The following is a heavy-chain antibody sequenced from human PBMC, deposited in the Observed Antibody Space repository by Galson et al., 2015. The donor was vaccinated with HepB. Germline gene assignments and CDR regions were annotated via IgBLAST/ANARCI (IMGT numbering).Heavy chain of an antibody. V-gene: IGHV3-15*07. J-gene: IGHJ4*02. Sequence: SLRLSCAASGFSFSSAWMNWVRQAPGKGLEWVGRFKSKTDGGTTDYAAPVKGRFIISRDDSKNTLYLQMNSLKTEDTAVYYCTAALTTGSTGYWGQGTLVTVSS. CDR3: TAALTTGSTGY. CDR1: GFSFSSAW. D-gene: IGHD4-17*01. CDR2: FKSKTDGGTT.